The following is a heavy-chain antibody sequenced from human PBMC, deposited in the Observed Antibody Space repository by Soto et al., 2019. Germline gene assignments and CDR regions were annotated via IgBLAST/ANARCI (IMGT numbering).Heavy chain of an antibody. D-gene: IGHD6-19*01. J-gene: IGHJ3*02. CDR3: AYSTGWYRHDI. CDR2: IFHSGST. CDR1: GDSISSSKW. V-gene: IGHV4-4*02. Sequence: QVQLQESGPGLVKPSGTLSLTCAVSGDSISSSKWWTWVRQPPGKGLEWIGEIFHSGSTNYNPSLKRRVTISVDKSKNQLSLKLSSVTAADTAVYYCAYSTGWYRHDIWGQGTLVTVSS.